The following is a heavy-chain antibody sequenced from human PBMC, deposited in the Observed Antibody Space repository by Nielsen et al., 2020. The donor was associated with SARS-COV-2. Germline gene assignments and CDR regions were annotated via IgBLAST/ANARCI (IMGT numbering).Heavy chain of an antibody. CDR1: GFTFSAYS. Sequence: GGSLRLSCSVSGFTFSAYSMSWVRQGPGKGLEWVATTNPDGSENYYVESVKGRFTISRDNARSALYLQMNSLRGEDSAIYYCARDYGDFRDYYYGMDVWGQGTTVTVSS. J-gene: IGHJ6*02. CDR2: TNPDGSEN. CDR3: ARDYGDFRDYYYGMDV. D-gene: IGHD4-17*01. V-gene: IGHV3-7*05.